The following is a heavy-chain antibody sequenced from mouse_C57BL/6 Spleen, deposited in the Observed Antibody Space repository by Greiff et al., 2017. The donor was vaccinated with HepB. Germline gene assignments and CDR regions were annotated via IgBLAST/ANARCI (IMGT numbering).Heavy chain of an antibody. CDR2: IRNKANGYTT. D-gene: IGHD1-3*01. V-gene: IGHV7-3*01. Sequence: EVKLVESGGGLVQPGGSLSLSCAASGFTFTDYYMSWVRQPPGKALEWLGFIRNKANGYTTEYSASVKGRFTISRDNSQSILYLQMNALRAEDSATYYCARYKSIRGYWYCDVWGTGTTVTVSS. CDR3: ARYKSIRGYWYCDV. CDR1: GFTFTDYY. J-gene: IGHJ1*03.